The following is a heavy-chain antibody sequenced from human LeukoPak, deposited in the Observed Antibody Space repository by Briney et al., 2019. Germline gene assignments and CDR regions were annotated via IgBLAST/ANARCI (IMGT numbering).Heavy chain of an antibody. V-gene: IGHV3-30*18. CDR3: TKGSLMLRRITTIVVLQFDS. Sequence: GRSLRLSCAASGFILSSYGMHWVRQAPGKGLEWVAVISNDGSNKYCADSVKGRFTISRDNSKNTLYLQMNSLRAEDTAVYYCTKGSLMLRRITTIVVLQFDSWGQGTLVTVSS. J-gene: IGHJ4*02. CDR1: GFILSSYG. CDR2: ISNDGSNK. D-gene: IGHD3-22*01.